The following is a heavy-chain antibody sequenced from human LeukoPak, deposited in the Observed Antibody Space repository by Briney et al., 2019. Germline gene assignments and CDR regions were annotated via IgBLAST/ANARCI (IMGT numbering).Heavy chain of an antibody. CDR2: IYYSGST. CDR1: GDSISSSKKY. V-gene: IGHV4-39*07. D-gene: IGHD6-6*01. Sequence: SETLSLTCTVSGDSISSSKKYWGWVRQPPGKGLEWIGSIYYSGSTYYNPSLKSRVTISVDTSKNQFSLKLSSVTAADTAVYYCARERVRSIAARRDYFDYWGQGTLVTVSS. J-gene: IGHJ4*02. CDR3: ARERVRSIAARRDYFDY.